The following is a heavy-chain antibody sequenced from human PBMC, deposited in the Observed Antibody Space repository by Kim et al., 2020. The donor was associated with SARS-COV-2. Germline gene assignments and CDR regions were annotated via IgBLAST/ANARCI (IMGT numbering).Heavy chain of an antibody. V-gene: IGHV1-46*01. CDR1: GYTFTNYY. D-gene: IGHD6-13*01. J-gene: IGHJ1*01. CDR3: ARDKNVYSSSWSHH. Sequence: ASVKVSCKASGYTFTNYYIHWLRQAPGQGLEWMGLINPSGGGTSYAQRFQARVTMTRDTSTSTVYMELSSLRSEDTAIYYCARDKNVYSSSWSHHWGQGILVTVSS. CDR2: INPSGGGT.